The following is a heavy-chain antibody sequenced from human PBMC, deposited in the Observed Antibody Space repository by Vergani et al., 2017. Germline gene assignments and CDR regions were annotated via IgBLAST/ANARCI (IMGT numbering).Heavy chain of an antibody. J-gene: IGHJ5*02. CDR1: GFTVSSNY. Sequence: EVQLVESGGGLVQPGGSLRLSCAASGFTVSSNYMSWVRQAPGKGLEWVSVIYSGGSTYYADSVKGRFTISRHNSKNTLYLQMNSLRAEDTAVYYCARVGSDGYNFGWFDPWGQGTLVTVSS. D-gene: IGHD5-24*01. CDR2: IYSGGST. V-gene: IGHV3-53*04. CDR3: ARVGSDGYNFGWFDP.